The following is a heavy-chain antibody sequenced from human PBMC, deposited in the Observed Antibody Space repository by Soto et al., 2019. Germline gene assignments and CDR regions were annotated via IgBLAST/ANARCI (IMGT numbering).Heavy chain of an antibody. Sequence: QLQLQESGPGLVKPSETLSLTCTVSGGSISTADSYWGWIRQPPGKGMEWIGSIYYSGNTYYNPSLTSRVTISVDTSKNHFPLQMSSVTAADTALYYCARRRHGYPPNWFDPWGQGILVTVSS. CDR3: ARRRHGYPPNWFDP. J-gene: IGHJ5*02. CDR2: IYYSGNT. CDR1: GGSISTADSY. V-gene: IGHV4-39*01. D-gene: IGHD6-25*01.